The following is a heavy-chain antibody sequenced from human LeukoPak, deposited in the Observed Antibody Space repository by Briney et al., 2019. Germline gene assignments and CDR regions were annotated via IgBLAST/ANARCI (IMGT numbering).Heavy chain of an antibody. Sequence: GRSLRLSCAASGFTFDDYAMHWVRQAPGKGLEWVSGISWNSGGIGYADSVKGRFTISRDNAKNSLYLQMNSLRAEDMALYYCAKDEGRYSYGFLDAFDIWGQGTMVTVSS. CDR3: AKDEGRYSYGFLDAFDI. CDR1: GFTFDDYA. J-gene: IGHJ3*02. V-gene: IGHV3-9*03. CDR2: ISWNSGGI. D-gene: IGHD5-18*01.